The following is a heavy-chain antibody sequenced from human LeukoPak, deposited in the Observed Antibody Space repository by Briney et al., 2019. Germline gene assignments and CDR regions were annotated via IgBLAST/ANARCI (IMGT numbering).Heavy chain of an antibody. D-gene: IGHD4-23*01. CDR1: RYTFTNYD. CDR3: ARDYGGNSGWFDH. J-gene: IGHJ5*02. CDR2: MNPTSGNT. Sequence: ASVKVSCKASRYTFTNYDLNWVRQAPGQGLEWMGWMNPTSGNTGYAQKFQGRVTMTRDTSISTAYMELTSLRYEDTAVYYCARDYGGNSGWFDHWGQGTLVTVSS. V-gene: IGHV1-8*01.